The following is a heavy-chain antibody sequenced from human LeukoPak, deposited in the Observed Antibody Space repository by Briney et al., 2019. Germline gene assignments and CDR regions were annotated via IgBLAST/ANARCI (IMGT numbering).Heavy chain of an antibody. CDR3: ATILQPSLAATDYYYYGMDV. Sequence: GASVKVSCKFSGYTLTELSMHWVRQAPGKGLEWMGGFDPEDGETIYAQKFQGRVTMTEDTSTDTAYMELSSLRSEDTAVYYCATILQPSLAATDYYYYGMDVWGQGTTVTVSS. D-gene: IGHD2-15*01. J-gene: IGHJ6*02. CDR2: FDPEDGET. V-gene: IGHV1-24*01. CDR1: GYTLTELS.